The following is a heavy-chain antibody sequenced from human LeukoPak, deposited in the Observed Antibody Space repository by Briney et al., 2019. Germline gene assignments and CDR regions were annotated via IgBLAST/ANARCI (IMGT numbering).Heavy chain of an antibody. CDR2: ISYDGSNK. Sequence: PGGSLRLSCAASGFTFSSYAMHWVRQAPGKGLEWVAVISYDGSNKYYADSVKGRFTISRDNSKNTLYLQMSSLRAEDTAVYYCARGDYYAIWGQGTMVTVSS. D-gene: IGHD3-10*01. CDR1: GFTFSSYA. CDR3: ARGDYYAI. J-gene: IGHJ3*02. V-gene: IGHV3-30*04.